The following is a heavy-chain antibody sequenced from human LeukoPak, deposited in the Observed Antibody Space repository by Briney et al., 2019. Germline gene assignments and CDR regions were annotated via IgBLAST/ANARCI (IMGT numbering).Heavy chain of an antibody. CDR2: IDHSGTT. J-gene: IGHJ5*02. Sequence: KPSETLSLTCTVSGDSITNYQWNWIRQPPGKGLEWIGYIDHSGTTNYNPSLRSRVTMSVDTSKNQFSLKLTSMTATDTALYYCARRIAMTMWGSENWLDPWGQGTLVTVSS. CDR3: ARRIAMTMWGSENWLDP. D-gene: IGHD4/OR15-4a*01. CDR1: GDSITNYQ. V-gene: IGHV4-59*12.